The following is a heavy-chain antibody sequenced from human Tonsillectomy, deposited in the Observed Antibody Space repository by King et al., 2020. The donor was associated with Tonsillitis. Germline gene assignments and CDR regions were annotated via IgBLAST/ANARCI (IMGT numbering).Heavy chain of an antibody. CDR3: AKRDGGY. CDR2: ISGSGGST. V-gene: IGHV3-23*04. CDR1: GFTFSSYA. J-gene: IGHJ4*02. Sequence: VQLVESGGGLVQPGGSLRLSCAASGFTFSSYAMSWVRQAPGKGLEWVSTISGSGGSTYYADSVKGRFTISRDYSNNTLYLQMNSLRGETTAGYYCAKRDGGYWGQGTLVTVSS.